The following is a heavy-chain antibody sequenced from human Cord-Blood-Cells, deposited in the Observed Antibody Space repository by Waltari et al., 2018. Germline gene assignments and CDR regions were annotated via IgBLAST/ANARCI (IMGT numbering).Heavy chain of an antibody. CDR2: IYYSGGT. CDR1: GGSISSSSYY. CDR3: ASSTGDDAFDI. D-gene: IGHD7-27*01. J-gene: IGHJ3*02. V-gene: IGHV4-39*01. Sequence: QLQLQESGPGLVKPSETLSLTCTVSGGSISSSSYYWGWIRQPPGKGLEWIGSIYYSGGTYYNPSLKRRVTISVDTSKNQFSLKLSSVTAADTAVYYCASSTGDDAFDIWGQGTMVTVSS.